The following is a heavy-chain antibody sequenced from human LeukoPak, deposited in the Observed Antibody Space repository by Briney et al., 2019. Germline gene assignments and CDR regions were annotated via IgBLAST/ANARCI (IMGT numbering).Heavy chain of an antibody. CDR3: ARQLSSGWYKY. V-gene: IGHV4-34*01. CDR1: GGSFSGYY. CDR2: INHSGST. J-gene: IGHJ4*02. Sequence: SETLSLTCAVYGGSFSGYYWSWIRQPPGKGLEWIGEINHSGSTNYNPSLKSRVTISVDTSKNQFSLKLSSVTAADTAVYYCARQLSSGWYKYWGQGTLVTVSS. D-gene: IGHD6-19*01.